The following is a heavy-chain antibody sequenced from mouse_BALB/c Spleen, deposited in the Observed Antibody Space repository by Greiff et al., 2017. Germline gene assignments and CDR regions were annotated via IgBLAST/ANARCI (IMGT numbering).Heavy chain of an antibody. CDR2: ISSGGST. Sequence: EVKLVESGGGLVKPGGSLKLSCAASGFTFSSYAMSWVRQTPEKRLEWVASISSGGSTYYPDSVKGRFTISRDNARNILYLQMSSLRSEDTAMYYCARFLLSSAMDYWGQGTSVTVSS. CDR3: ARFLLSSAMDY. J-gene: IGHJ4*01. CDR1: GFTFSSYA. V-gene: IGHV5-6-5*01. D-gene: IGHD2-1*01.